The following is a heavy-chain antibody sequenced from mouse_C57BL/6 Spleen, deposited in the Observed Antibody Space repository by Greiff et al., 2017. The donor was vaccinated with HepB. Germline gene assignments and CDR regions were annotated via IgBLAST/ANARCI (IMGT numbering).Heavy chain of an antibody. J-gene: IGHJ1*03. D-gene: IGHD2-3*01. CDR1: GFTFSDYG. CDR3: ARHDGYYQYFDV. Sequence: EVKVVESGGGLVKPGGSLKLSCAASGFTFSDYGMHWVRQAPEKGLEWVAYISSGSSTIYYADTVKGRFTISRDNAKHTLFLQMTSLRSEDTAMYYCARHDGYYQYFDVWGTGTTVTVSS. CDR2: ISSGSSTI. V-gene: IGHV5-17*01.